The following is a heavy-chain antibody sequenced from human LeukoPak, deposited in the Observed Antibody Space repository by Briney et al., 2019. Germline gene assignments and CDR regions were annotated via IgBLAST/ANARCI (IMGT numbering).Heavy chain of an antibody. D-gene: IGHD2-15*01. Sequence: SETLSLTCTVSGGSISSSGYYWGWIRQPPGKGLEWIGIIYYSGTTYYNPSLKSRVTISIDTSKNQFSLKLSSVTAADTAVYFCARNFPGVGCSGGSCYDYWGQGTLVTVSS. CDR3: ARNFPGVGCSGGSCYDY. CDR1: GGSISSSGYY. CDR2: IYYSGTT. J-gene: IGHJ4*02. V-gene: IGHV4-39*07.